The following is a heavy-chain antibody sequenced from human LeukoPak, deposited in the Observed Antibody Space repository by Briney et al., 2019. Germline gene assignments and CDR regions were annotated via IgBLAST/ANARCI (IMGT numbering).Heavy chain of an antibody. D-gene: IGHD2-15*01. Sequence: GGSLRLSCAASGFTLSSYSMNWVRQAPGKGLEWVSSISGSSSYIYYADSLKGRFTISRDNAKNSLYLQMNSLRAEDTAVYYCARDSCTGGNCYGDYWGQGTLVTVSS. V-gene: IGHV3-21*06. CDR2: ISGSSSYI. CDR3: ARDSCTGGNCYGDY. CDR1: GFTLSSYS. J-gene: IGHJ4*02.